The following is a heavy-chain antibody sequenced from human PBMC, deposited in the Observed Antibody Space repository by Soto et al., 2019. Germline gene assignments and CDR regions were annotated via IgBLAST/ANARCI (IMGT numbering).Heavy chain of an antibody. V-gene: IGHV3-23*01. CDR2: ISPTGGST. Sequence: EVQLLESGGGLVQPGGSLRLSCAGSGYTHTFNTYAISWVRQAPGKGLEWVAGISPTGGSTYYADSVKGRFTISRDNSKHSRFLKMSSLRVEDAGVYCRAKVKSGIVRIIVGGFDTWGRRTLFTVSS. J-gene: IGHJ4*02. D-gene: IGHD1-26*01. CDR1: GYTHTFNTYA. CDR3: AKVKSGIVRIIVGGFDT.